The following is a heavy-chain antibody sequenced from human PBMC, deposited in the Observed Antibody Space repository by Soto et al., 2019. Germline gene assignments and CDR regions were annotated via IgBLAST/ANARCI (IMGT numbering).Heavy chain of an antibody. D-gene: IGHD5-12*01. CDR2: ISAYNGNT. V-gene: IGHV1-18*01. J-gene: IGHJ6*02. CDR1: GYTFTSYG. Sequence: ASVKVSCKASGYTFTSYGISWVRQAPGQGLEWMGWISAYNGNTNYAQKLQGRVTMTTDTSTSTAYMELRSLRSDDTAVYYCARDLYGGYDYYYYGMDVWGQGTTVTVSS. CDR3: ARDLYGGYDYYYYGMDV.